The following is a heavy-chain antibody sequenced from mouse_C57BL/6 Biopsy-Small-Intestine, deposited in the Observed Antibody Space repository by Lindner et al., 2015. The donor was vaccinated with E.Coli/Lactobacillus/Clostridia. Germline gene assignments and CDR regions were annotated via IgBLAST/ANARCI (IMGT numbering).Heavy chain of an antibody. Sequence: VQLQESGGGLVKPGGSLKLSCAASGFSFSDYGIHWVRQAPEKGLEWVAYISSGSNTIYYADTVKGRFTISRDNAKNTLFLQMTSLRSEDTAMYYCARPHYYAMDYWGQGTSVTVSS. J-gene: IGHJ4*01. CDR2: ISSGSNTI. CDR1: GFSFSDYG. V-gene: IGHV5-17*01. CDR3: ARPHYYAMDY.